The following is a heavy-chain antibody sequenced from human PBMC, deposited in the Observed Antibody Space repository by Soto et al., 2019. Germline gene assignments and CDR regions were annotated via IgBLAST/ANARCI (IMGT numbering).Heavy chain of an antibody. CDR3: ARYTAMVSPLDY. CDR1: GFSLSSSE. J-gene: IGHJ4*02. Sequence: GPLRLACAASGFSLSSSEMTWVRQAPGKGLEWVSYISSSGSPIYYADSVKGRFTISRANAKNSLYLQMNSLRAEDTAVYYCARYTAMVSPLDYWGRGTLVTVSS. V-gene: IGHV3-48*03. CDR2: ISSSGSPI. D-gene: IGHD5-18*01.